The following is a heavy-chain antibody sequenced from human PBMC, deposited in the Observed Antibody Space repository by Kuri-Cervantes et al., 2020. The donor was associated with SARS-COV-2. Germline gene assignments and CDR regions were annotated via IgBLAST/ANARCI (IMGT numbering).Heavy chain of an antibody. D-gene: IGHD1-26*01. CDR2: IDPSDSYT. V-gene: IGHV5-10-1*01. CDR1: GYRFTSYW. J-gene: IGHJ4*02. Sequence: GESLKISRKGCGYRFTSYWISWVRQMPGKGLEWMGRIDPSDSYTNYSPSLQGHVTISADKSISTAYLQWSSLKASDTAMYYCARQGWELFQWSNDFDYWGQGTLVTVSS. CDR3: ARQGWELFQWSNDFDY.